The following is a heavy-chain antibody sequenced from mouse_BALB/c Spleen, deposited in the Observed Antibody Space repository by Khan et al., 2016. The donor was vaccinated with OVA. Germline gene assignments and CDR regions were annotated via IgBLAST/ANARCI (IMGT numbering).Heavy chain of an antibody. CDR3: ARRNYFGYTFAY. CDR2: ISPGSDDT. D-gene: IGHD1-2*01. CDR1: GYIFTDY. J-gene: IGHJ3*01. Sequence: QVQLKQSGAELARPGASVKLSCKASGYIFTDYINWVKQRTGQGLEWIGEISPGSDDTYCNEKFKGKATLTADKSSSTACMQLSSLTSEDSAVYFCARRNYFGYTFAYWGQGTLVTVSA. V-gene: IGHV1-77*01.